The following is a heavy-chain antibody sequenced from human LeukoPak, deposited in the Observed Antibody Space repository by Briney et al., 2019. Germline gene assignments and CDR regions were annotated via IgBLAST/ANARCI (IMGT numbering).Heavy chain of an antibody. CDR3: AKDIGDSSGWYYFDY. V-gene: IGHV3-43*02. CDR1: GXTFDDYA. Sequence: PGGSLRLSCAASGXTFDDYAMHWVRQAPGKGLEWVSLISGDGGSTYYADSVKGRFTISRDNSKNSLYLQMNSLRTEDTALYYCAKDIGDSSGWYYFDYWGQGTLVTVSS. CDR2: ISGDGGST. D-gene: IGHD6-19*01. J-gene: IGHJ4*02.